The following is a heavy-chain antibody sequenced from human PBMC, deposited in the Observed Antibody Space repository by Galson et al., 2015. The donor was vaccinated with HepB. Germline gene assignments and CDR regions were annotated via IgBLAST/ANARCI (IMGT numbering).Heavy chain of an antibody. Sequence: SLRLSCAASGFTFSSYAMSWVRQAPGKGLEWVSAISGSGGSTYYADSVKGRFTISRDNSKNTLYLQMNSLRAEDTAVYYCAKVGLLTVTNGLDDYWGQGSLVTVSS. D-gene: IGHD4-17*01. CDR1: GFTFSSYA. CDR2: ISGSGGST. V-gene: IGHV3-23*01. CDR3: AKVGLLTVTNGLDDY. J-gene: IGHJ4*02.